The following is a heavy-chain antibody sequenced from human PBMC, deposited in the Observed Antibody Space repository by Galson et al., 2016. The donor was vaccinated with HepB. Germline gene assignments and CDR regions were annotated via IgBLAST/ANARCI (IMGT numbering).Heavy chain of an antibody. D-gene: IGHD6-6*01. CDR3: ASPEYSSSFYCYYGMDI. J-gene: IGHJ6*02. V-gene: IGHV1-69*02. Sequence: SVKVSCKASGVIFTSYTINWVRQAPGQGLQWMGKIIPILGIVNYAQKFQGRVTITADKSTNTSYMELSSLRSEDTAVYYCASPEYSSSFYCYYGMDIWGQGTTVTVSS. CDR2: IIPILGIV. CDR1: GVIFTSYT.